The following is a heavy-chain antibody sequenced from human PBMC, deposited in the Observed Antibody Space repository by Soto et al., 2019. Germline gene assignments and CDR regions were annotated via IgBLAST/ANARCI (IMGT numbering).Heavy chain of an antibody. CDR1: GVTFSRYT. V-gene: IGHV3-23*01. CDR3: AKDLRGPEAGTWYFHL. D-gene: IGHD6-13*01. Sequence: PGCALRLSGAASGVTFSRYTMCWLLQAPGKGLEWVSAISASGVITYDADSGKGRFTISRDNSNNTLYLEMNSLRADDTAVYYCAKDLRGPEAGTWYFHLWGRGTLLTVSS. J-gene: IGHJ2*01. CDR2: ISASGVIT.